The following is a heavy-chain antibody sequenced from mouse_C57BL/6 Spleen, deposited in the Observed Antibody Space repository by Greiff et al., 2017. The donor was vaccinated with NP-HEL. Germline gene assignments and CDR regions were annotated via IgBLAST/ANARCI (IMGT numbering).Heavy chain of an antibody. V-gene: IGHV1-18*01. J-gene: IGHJ4*01. D-gene: IGHD1-1*01. Sequence: VQLQQSGPELVKPGASVKIPCKASGYTFTDYNMDWVKQSHGKSLEWIGDINPNNGGTIYNQKFKGKATLTVDKSSSTAYMELRSLTSEDTAVYYCARWGGSSHYYAMDYWGQGTSVTVSS. CDR2: INPNNGGT. CDR1: GYTFTDYN. CDR3: ARWGGSSHYYAMDY.